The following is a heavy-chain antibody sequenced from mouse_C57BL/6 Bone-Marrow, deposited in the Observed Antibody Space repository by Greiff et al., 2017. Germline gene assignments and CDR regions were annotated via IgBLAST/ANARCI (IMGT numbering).Heavy chain of an antibody. V-gene: IGHV1-18*01. D-gene: IGHD2-3*01. J-gene: IGHJ3*01. CDR1: GYTFTDYN. CDR3: ARSPVYDGDNVTFLVAY. CDR2: INPNNGGT. Sequence: VQLQQSGPELVKPGASVKIPCKASGYTFTDYNMDWVKQSHGKSLEWIGDINPNNGGTIYNQKFQGKATLTVDKSSSTAYMELRSLTSEDTAIKYCARSPVYDGDNVTFLVAYWGRGTLVTVAA.